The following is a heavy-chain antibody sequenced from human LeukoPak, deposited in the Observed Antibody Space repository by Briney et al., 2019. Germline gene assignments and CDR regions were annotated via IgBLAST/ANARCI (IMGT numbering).Heavy chain of an antibody. J-gene: IGHJ4*02. CDR1: GGSISGSY. Sequence: SETLSLTCTVSGGSISGSYWSWIRQPPGKGLEWIGYMYYSGSTNYNPSLMSRVAISVDTSKNQFSLKLSSVTAADTAVYYCARVRPQGGYYWGQGTLVTVSS. CDR3: ARVRPQGGYY. CDR2: MYYSGST. V-gene: IGHV4-59*08. D-gene: IGHD3-16*01.